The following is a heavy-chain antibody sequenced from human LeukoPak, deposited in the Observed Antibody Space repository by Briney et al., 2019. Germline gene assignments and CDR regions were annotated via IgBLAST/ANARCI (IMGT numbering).Heavy chain of an antibody. Sequence: PSETLSLTCAVSGGSISSSNRWSWVRQPPGKGLEWIGEIYHSGSTNYNPSLKSRVTISVDKSKNQFSLKLSSVTAADTAVYYCARVPIVVVITRGDNAFDIWGQGTMVTVSS. V-gene: IGHV4-4*02. CDR2: IYHSGST. J-gene: IGHJ3*02. D-gene: IGHD3-22*01. CDR3: ARVPIVVVITRGDNAFDI. CDR1: GGSISSSNR.